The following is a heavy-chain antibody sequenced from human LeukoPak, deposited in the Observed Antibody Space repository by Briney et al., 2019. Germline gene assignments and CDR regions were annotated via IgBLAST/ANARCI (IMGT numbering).Heavy chain of an antibody. CDR2: ISAYNGNT. Sequence: GASVTVSCKASGYIFTSYGISWVRQAPGQGLEWMGWISAYNGNTNYAQKLQGRVTMTTDTSTSTAYMELRSLRSDDTAVYYCARDLRYYDFWSGYTYGMDVWGQGTTVTVSS. D-gene: IGHD3-3*01. CDR3: ARDLRYYDFWSGYTYGMDV. V-gene: IGHV1-18*01. J-gene: IGHJ6*02. CDR1: GYIFTSYG.